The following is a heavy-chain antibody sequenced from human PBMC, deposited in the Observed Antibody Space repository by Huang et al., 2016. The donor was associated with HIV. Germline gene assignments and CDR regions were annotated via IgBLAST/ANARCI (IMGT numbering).Heavy chain of an antibody. CDR1: GYSFTTYD. J-gene: IGHJ5*02. Sequence: QVQLVQSGPEVKKPGASVKVSCRASGYSFTTYDINWVRQAPGQGLEWMGWKNPKSGNTNYAQKFQGRIPFTRDTSTSTAYMELSSLRSDDAAFYYCARGPRYNWLDPWGQGTLVTVSS. CDR2: KNPKSGNT. CDR3: ARGPRYNWLDP. V-gene: IGHV1-8*03.